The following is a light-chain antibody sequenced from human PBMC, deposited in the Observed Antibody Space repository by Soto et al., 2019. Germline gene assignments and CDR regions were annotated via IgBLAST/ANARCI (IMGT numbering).Light chain of an antibody. CDR2: DAS. CDR1: QSVSSY. Sequence: EIVLTQSPATLSLSPGERATLSCRASQSVSSYLAWYQQKPGQAPRLLIYDASNSATGIPARFSGSGCGTDFSLTISSLDPEDFAVYYCQQRSNWPPWTFGQGTQVEIK. V-gene: IGKV3-11*01. CDR3: QQRSNWPPWT. J-gene: IGKJ1*01.